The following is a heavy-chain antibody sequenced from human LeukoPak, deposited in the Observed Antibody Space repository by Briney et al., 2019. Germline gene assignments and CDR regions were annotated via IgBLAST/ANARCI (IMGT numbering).Heavy chain of an antibody. V-gene: IGHV4-39*07. CDR2: IYYSGST. D-gene: IGHD4-17*01. J-gene: IGHJ6*03. Sequence: SETLSLTCTVSGGSISSYYWGWIRQPPGKGLEWIGSIYYSGSTYYNPSLKSRVTISVDTSKNQFSLKLSSVTAADTAVYYCARDADYGDYDHYYMDVWGKGTTVTVSS. CDR3: ARDADYGDYDHYYMDV. CDR1: GGSISSYY.